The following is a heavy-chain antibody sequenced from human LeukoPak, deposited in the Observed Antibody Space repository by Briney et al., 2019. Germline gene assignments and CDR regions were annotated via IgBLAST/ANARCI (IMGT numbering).Heavy chain of an antibody. CDR3: ATRGATVTTSSFDY. V-gene: IGHV3-15*01. J-gene: IGHJ4*02. Sequence: GRSLRLSCAASGFTFSSYAMHWVRQAPGKGLEWVGRIKSKTDGGTTDYAAAVKGRFTISRGDSKNTLSLQMNSLQTEDTAVYYCATRGATVTTSSFDYWGQGTLVTVSS. CDR1: GFTFSSYA. CDR2: IKSKTDGGTT. D-gene: IGHD4-17*01.